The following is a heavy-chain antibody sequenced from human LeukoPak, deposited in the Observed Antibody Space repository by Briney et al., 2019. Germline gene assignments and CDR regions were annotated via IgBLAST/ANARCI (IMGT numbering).Heavy chain of an antibody. J-gene: IGHJ4*01. Sequence: SETLSLTCNVSSGSITSYYWSWIRQPPGKGLEYIGHIYYTGTTDYNPSLKSRVTMSVDTSKNQFSLRLISVTASDTAVYFCAGAPNRHFFDYWGHGTLVAVSS. CDR3: AGAPNRHFFDY. CDR2: IYYTGTT. CDR1: SGSITSYY. V-gene: IGHV4-59*01.